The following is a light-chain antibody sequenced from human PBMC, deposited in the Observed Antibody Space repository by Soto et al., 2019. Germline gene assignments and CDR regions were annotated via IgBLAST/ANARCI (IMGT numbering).Light chain of an antibody. V-gene: IGKV1-33*01. J-gene: IGKJ2*01. CDR1: QDISNY. Sequence: IHMTQSPSSLSSSLGDRVTITCQASQDISNYLNWYQQKPGKAPKLLIYDASNLETGVPSRFSGSGSGTDFTFTISSLQPEDIATYYCQQYDNLMYTFGQGTKVDI. CDR3: QQYDNLMYT. CDR2: DAS.